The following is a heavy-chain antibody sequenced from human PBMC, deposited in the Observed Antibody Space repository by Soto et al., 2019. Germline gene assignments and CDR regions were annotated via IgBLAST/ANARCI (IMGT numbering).Heavy chain of an antibody. Sequence: QVQLVQSGAEVKKPGASVKVSCKASGYTFTSYGISWVRQAPGQGLEWMGWISAYNGNTNYAQKLQGRVTMTTDTSTSTADMELRSLRSDDTAVYYCAVGYCTNGVCSILYGMDVWGQGTTVTVSS. D-gene: IGHD2-8*01. CDR1: GYTFTSYG. CDR2: ISAYNGNT. CDR3: AVGYCTNGVCSILYGMDV. J-gene: IGHJ6*02. V-gene: IGHV1-18*01.